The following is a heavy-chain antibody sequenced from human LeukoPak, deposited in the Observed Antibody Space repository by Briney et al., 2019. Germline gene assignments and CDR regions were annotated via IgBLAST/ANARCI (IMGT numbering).Heavy chain of an antibody. Sequence: SETLSLTCTVSGGSISSSSYYWGWIRQPPGKGLEWIGSIYYSGSTYYNPSLKSRVTISVDTSKNQFSLKLSSVTAADTAVYYCAGLEYYYDSSGYYRFDYWGQGTLVTVSS. CDR2: IYYSGST. J-gene: IGHJ4*02. D-gene: IGHD3-22*01. CDR1: GGSISSSSYY. CDR3: AGLEYYYDSSGYYRFDY. V-gene: IGHV4-39*07.